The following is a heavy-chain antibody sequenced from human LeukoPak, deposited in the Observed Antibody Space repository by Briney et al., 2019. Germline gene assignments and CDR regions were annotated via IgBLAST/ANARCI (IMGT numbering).Heavy chain of an antibody. CDR3: AKVLRGWIDYYGMDV. CDR2: ISWNSGSI. D-gene: IGHD5-12*01. Sequence: GGSLRLSCAASGFTFSSYGMHWVRQAPGKGLEWVSGISWNSGSIGYADSVKGRFTISRDNAKNSLYLQMNSLRAEDTALYYCAKVLRGWIDYYGMDVWGQGTTVTVSS. V-gene: IGHV3-9*01. J-gene: IGHJ6*02. CDR1: GFTFSSYG.